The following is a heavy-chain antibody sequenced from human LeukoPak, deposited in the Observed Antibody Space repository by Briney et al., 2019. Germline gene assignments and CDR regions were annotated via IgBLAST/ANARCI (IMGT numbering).Heavy chain of an antibody. CDR3: AGHIGMGRFDY. V-gene: IGHV1-18*01. CDR2: ISAYNGNT. J-gene: IGHJ4*02. Sequence: ASVKVSCKTSDYTFTSYGINWVRQAPGQGLEWMGWISAYNGNTNYAQKFQGRVTMTTDTSTSTAYMELRSLRSDDTAVYYCAGHIGMGRFDYWGQGTLVTVSS. D-gene: IGHD1-14*01. CDR1: DYTFTSYG.